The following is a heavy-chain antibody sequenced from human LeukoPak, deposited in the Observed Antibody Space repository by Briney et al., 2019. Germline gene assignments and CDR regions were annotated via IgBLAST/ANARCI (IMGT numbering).Heavy chain of an antibody. D-gene: IGHD5-18*01. CDR3: ATIKRGSIYGYFDF. J-gene: IGHJ4*02. Sequence: SGTLSLTCTVSGGSISSHYWSWIRQPPGRGLEWIAYLRDSVNTKDNPSLTSRLTLSADTSKNQFSLRLSSVTAADTAVYYCATIKRGSIYGYFDFWGQGIKVTVSS. CDR2: LRDSVNT. V-gene: IGHV4-59*11. CDR1: GGSISSHY.